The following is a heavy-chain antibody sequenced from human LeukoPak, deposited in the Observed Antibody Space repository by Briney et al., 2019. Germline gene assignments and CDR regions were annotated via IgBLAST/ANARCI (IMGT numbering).Heavy chain of an antibody. CDR2: IYYSGST. Sequence: SETLSLTCTVSGGSISSYYWSWLRQPPGKGLEWIGYIYYSGSTNYNPSLKSRVTISVDTSKNQFSLKLSSVTAADTAVYYCARDGAYYGSGSYYNFRLGAFDIWGQGTMVTVSS. CDR1: GGSISSYY. CDR3: ARDGAYYGSGSYYNFRLGAFDI. J-gene: IGHJ3*02. V-gene: IGHV4-59*01. D-gene: IGHD3-10*01.